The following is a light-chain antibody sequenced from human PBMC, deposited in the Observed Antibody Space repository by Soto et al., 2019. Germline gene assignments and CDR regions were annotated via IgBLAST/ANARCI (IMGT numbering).Light chain of an antibody. CDR1: SSDVGRYNF. CDR3: SSYTGSTSLVDV. J-gene: IGLJ1*01. V-gene: IGLV2-14*03. CDR2: DVA. Sequence: QSALTQPASLSGSPGQSISISCTGTSSDVGRYNFVSWYQQRPGKAPKLIIYDVANRPSGISNRFSGSKSGNTASLTISGLQAEDEADYYCSSYTGSTSLVDVFGTGTKLTVL.